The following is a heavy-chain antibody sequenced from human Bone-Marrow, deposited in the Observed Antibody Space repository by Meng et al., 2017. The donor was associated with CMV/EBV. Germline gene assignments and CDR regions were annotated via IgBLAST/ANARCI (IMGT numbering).Heavy chain of an antibody. CDR3: TRRSRLGAEGQKGYDY. J-gene: IGHJ4*02. CDR2: IDHSGNT. Sequence: SETLSLTCDVSGDSVSNRNWWTWVRQPPGKGLEWIGEIDHSGNTNYNPSLNNQVSVSADKARNQFSLKLTSVTAADTAVYYCTRRSRLGAEGQKGYDYWGQGTLVTVSS. V-gene: IGHV4-4*02. D-gene: IGHD3-16*01. CDR1: GDSVSNRNW.